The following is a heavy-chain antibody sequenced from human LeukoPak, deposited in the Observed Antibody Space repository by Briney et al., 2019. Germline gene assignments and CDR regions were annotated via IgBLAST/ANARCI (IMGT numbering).Heavy chain of an antibody. V-gene: IGHV3-11*01. Sequence: PGGSLTLSCAASGFTFSDSYMSWIRQTPGKGLGWVAYISYSGNTRYYADSVKGRFTISRDNAKNSLYLQMNSLTAEDTAVYFCYRFSADYAYYNDVWGNGTTVTVS. CDR1: GFTFSDSY. J-gene: IGHJ6*03. D-gene: IGHD6-13*01. CDR3: YRFSADYAYYNDV. CDR2: ISYSGNTR.